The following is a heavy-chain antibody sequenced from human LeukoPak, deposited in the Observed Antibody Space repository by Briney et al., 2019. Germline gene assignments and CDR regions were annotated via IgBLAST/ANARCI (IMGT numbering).Heavy chain of an antibody. Sequence: PSETLSLTCTVSGDSISSGNYYWGWIRQPPGKGLEWIGSISYSGSTYYNPSLKSRVTISVDTSKNQFSLKLSSVTAADTAVYYCAREPRDGYNYYYYYMDVWGKGTTVTVSS. CDR3: AREPRDGYNYYYYYMDV. CDR2: ISYSGST. J-gene: IGHJ6*03. D-gene: IGHD5-24*01. V-gene: IGHV4-39*07. CDR1: GDSISSGNYY.